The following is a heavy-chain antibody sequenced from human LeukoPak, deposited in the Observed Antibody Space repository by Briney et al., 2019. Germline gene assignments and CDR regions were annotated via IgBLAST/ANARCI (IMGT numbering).Heavy chain of an antibody. CDR1: GFTFSNAW. J-gene: IGHJ4*02. D-gene: IGHD6-19*01. V-gene: IGHV3-15*01. CDR2: IKSKTDGGTT. Sequence: GGSLRLSRAAPGFTFSNAWMSWVRQAPGKGLEWVGRIKSKTDGGTTDYAAPVKGRFTISRDDSKNTLYLQMNSLKTEDTAVYYCTTAGYSSGHPAAESDYWGQGTLVTVSS. CDR3: TTAGYSSGHPAAESDY.